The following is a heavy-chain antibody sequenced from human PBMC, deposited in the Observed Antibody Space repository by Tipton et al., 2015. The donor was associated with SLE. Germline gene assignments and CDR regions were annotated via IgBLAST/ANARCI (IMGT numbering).Heavy chain of an antibody. CDR2: ISGSGGST. J-gene: IGHJ4*02. D-gene: IGHD6-19*01. V-gene: IGHV3-23*01. CDR1: GFTFSSYA. CDR3: AKALTVAGTEVYFDY. Sequence: SLRLSCAASGFTFSSYAMTWVRQAPGKGLEWVSAISGSGGSTYYADSVKGRFTISRDNSKNTLYLQINSLRAEDTAVYYCAKALTVAGTEVYFDYWGQGTLVTVSS.